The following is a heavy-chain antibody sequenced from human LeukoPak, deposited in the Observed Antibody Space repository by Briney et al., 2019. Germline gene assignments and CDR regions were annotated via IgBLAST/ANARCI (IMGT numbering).Heavy chain of an antibody. CDR1: RFTFSSYS. CDR3: ARDLGQYYDTSDNWFDP. D-gene: IGHD3-22*01. CDR2: ISSSGSYI. J-gene: IGHJ5*02. Sequence: GGSLRLSCAASRFTFSSYSMNWVRQAPGKGLEWVSSISSSGSYIYYADSVKGRFTISGDNAKNTLNLQMNSLRAEDTAVYYCARDLGQYYDTSDNWFDPWGQGTLVTVSS. V-gene: IGHV3-21*01.